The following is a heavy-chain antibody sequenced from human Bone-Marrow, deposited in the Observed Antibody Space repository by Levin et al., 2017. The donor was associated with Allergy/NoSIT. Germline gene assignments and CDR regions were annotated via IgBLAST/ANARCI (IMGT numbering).Heavy chain of an antibody. CDR2: IKSKADGGTT. Sequence: PGGSLRLSCAASGFSFENTWMNWVRQAPGKRPEWVARIKSKADGGTTDYAAPVQGRFSISRDDSKNTVFLLMNSLKGEDSAVYYCSADVLILVAVPVAFDVWGPGTTVTVSS. CDR1: GFSFENTW. J-gene: IGHJ3*01. D-gene: IGHD3-22*01. V-gene: IGHV3-15*05. CDR3: SADVLILVAVPVAFDV.